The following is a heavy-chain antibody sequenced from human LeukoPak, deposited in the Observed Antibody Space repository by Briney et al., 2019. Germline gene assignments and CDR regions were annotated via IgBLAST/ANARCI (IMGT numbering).Heavy chain of an antibody. V-gene: IGHV3-23*01. CDR1: GFTFSSYA. CDR2: ISGSGGST. Sequence: GGSLRLSCAASGFTFSSYAMSWVRQAPGKGLEWVSAISGSGGSTYYADSVKGRFTISRDNSKNTLYLQMNSLRAEDTAVYYYAKSIVATHQYFDYWGQGTLVTVSS. D-gene: IGHD5-12*01. CDR3: AKSIVATHQYFDY. J-gene: IGHJ4*02.